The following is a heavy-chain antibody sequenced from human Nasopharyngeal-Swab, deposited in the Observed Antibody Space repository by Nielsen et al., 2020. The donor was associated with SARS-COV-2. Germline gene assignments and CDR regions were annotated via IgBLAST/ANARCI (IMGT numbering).Heavy chain of an antibody. CDR3: ARDRIYYYDSSGWPDAFDI. D-gene: IGHD3-22*01. J-gene: IGHJ3*02. CDR2: INAGNGNT. V-gene: IGHV1-3*01. Sequence: ASVKVSCKASGYTFTSYGISWVRQAPGQRLEWMGWINAGNGNTKYSQKFQGRVTITRDTSASTAYMELSSLRSEDTAVYYCARDRIYYYDSSGWPDAFDIWGQGTMVTVSS. CDR1: GYTFTSYG.